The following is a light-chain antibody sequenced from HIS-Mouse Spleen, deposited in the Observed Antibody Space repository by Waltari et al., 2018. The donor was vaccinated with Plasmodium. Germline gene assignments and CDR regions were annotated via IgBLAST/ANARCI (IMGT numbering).Light chain of an antibody. J-gene: IGLJ3*02. CDR1: ALPTKF. CDR2: EDS. Sequence: SYYLTPPPPVSVSPGQTARITCTGDALPTKFAYWYQHKSGQAPVLVIYEDSKRPSGIPERFSGSSSGTMATLTISGAQVEDEADYYCYSTDSSGNHRVFGGGTKLTVL. V-gene: IGLV3-10*01. CDR3: YSTDSSGNHRV.